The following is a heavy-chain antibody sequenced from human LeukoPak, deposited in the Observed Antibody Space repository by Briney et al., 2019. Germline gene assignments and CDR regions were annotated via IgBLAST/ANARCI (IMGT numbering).Heavy chain of an antibody. V-gene: IGHV4-30-2*01. CDR3: ARYGGSGTYFFDY. CDR1: GGSISSGGYS. CDR2: IYNSGST. D-gene: IGHD3-10*01. Sequence: ASETLSLTCAVSGGSISSGGYSWSWIRQPPGKGLEWIGYIYNSGSTYYNPSLKSRVTISLDRSRNQFSLKLSSVTAADTAVYYCARYGGSGTYFFDYWGQGNLVTVSS. J-gene: IGHJ4*02.